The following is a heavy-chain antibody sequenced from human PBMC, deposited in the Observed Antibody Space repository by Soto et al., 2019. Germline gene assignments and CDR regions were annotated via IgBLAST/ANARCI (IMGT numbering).Heavy chain of an antibody. CDR2: IYYSGST. V-gene: IGHV4-61*01. J-gene: IGHJ4*02. Sequence: SETLSLTCTVSGGSVSSVSYYWSWIRQPPGKGLEWIGYIYYSGSTNYNPSLKSRVTISVDTSKNQFSLKLSSVTAADTAVYYCARLTSGYYANFDYWGQGTLVTVSS. CDR1: GGSVSSVSYY. D-gene: IGHD3-22*01. CDR3: ARLTSGYYANFDY.